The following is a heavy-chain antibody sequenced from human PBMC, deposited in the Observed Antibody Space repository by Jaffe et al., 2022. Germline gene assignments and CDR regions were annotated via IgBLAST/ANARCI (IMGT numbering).Heavy chain of an antibody. J-gene: IGHJ6*03. Sequence: QVQLVQSGAEVKKPGASVKVSCKASGYTFTSYYMHWVRQAPGQGLEWMGIINPSGGSTSYAQKFQGRVTMTRDTSTSTVYMELSSLRSEDTAVYYCARGPLYYYDSRSRPIYYYYYYMDVWGKGTTVTVSS. D-gene: IGHD3-22*01. CDR1: GYTFTSYY. CDR3: ARGPLYYYDSRSRPIYYYYYYMDV. CDR2: INPSGGST. V-gene: IGHV1-46*01.